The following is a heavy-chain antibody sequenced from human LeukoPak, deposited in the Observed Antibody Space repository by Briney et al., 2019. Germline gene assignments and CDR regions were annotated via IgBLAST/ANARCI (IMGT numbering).Heavy chain of an antibody. CDR3: AKNIGYDYPSDY. CDR2: ISSSSSHT. CDR1: RFIFSDYY. V-gene: IGHV3-11*06. D-gene: IGHD5-12*01. Sequence: GGSLRLSCAASRFIFSDYYMSWIGQAPGKGLEWVSDISSSSSHTNYADSVKGRFTISRDNAKNSLYLQMNSLKAEDTAVYYCAKNIGYDYPSDYWGQGTLVTVSS. J-gene: IGHJ4*02.